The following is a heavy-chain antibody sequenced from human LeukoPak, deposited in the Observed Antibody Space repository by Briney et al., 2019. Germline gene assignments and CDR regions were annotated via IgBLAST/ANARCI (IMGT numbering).Heavy chain of an antibody. J-gene: IGHJ4*02. CDR2: ISWNSGSI. CDR3: ARDLTGRWELLRGDY. V-gene: IGHV3-9*01. D-gene: IGHD1-26*01. CDR1: GFTFDDYA. Sequence: GGSLRLSCAASGFTFDDYAMHWVRQAPGKGLEWVSVISWNSGSIAYADSVKGRFTISRDNAKNSLYLQMNSLRAEDTAVYYCARDLTGRWELLRGDYWGQGTLVTVSS.